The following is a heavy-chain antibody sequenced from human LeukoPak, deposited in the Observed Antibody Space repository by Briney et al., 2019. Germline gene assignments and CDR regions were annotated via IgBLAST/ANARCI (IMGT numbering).Heavy chain of an antibody. CDR3: AKGNYGEKIEY. CDR2: TSSSGST. D-gene: IGHD4-17*01. Sequence: GGPRRLSLEASGFTFNTFTRNWFGQAPGKGRKWVSYTSSSGSTYYADSVKGRFTISRDNSKNTLYLQMNSLRAEDTAVYYCAKGNYGEKIEYGGQGTLVIVSS. CDR1: GFTFNTFT. J-gene: IGHJ4*02. V-gene: IGHV3-23*01.